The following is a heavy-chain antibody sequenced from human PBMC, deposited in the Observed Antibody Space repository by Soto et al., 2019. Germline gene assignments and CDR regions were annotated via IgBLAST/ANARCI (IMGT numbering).Heavy chain of an antibody. CDR3: ARDGGILGQPAPSSSGGTADV. D-gene: IGHD2-15*01. CDR2: INPSGGST. V-gene: IGHV1-46*01. J-gene: IGHJ6*02. Sequence: GASVKVSCKASGYTFTSYYMHCVRQAPGQGLEWMAIINPSGGSTSYAQKFQGRVTMTRDTSTSTVYMELSSLRSEDTAVYYCARDGGILGQPAPSSSGGTADVWGQGTTVTVSS. CDR1: GYTFTSYY.